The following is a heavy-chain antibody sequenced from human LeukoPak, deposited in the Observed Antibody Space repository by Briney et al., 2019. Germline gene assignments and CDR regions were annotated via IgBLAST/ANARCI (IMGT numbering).Heavy chain of an antibody. D-gene: IGHD6-13*01. CDR2: MNPNSGNT. Sequence: ASVKVSCKASGYTFTSYDINWVRQATGQGLEWMGWMNPNSGNTGYAQKFQGRVTMTRNTSISTAYMELSSLRSEDTAVYYCAREASSWYFGYYYYYGMDVWGQGTTVTVSS. CDR1: GYTFTSYD. CDR3: AREASSWYFGYYYYYGMDV. V-gene: IGHV1-8*01. J-gene: IGHJ6*02.